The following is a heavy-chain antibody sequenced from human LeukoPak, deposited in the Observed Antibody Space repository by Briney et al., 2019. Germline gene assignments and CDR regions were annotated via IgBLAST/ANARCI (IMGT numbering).Heavy chain of an antibody. J-gene: IGHJ4*02. CDR1: GFTFSSYA. Sequence: GGSLRLSCAASGFTFSSYAMSWVRQAPGKGLDWVSHISAGGGTTYYADSVQGRFTISGDNSKNTLYLQMYSLRAEDTAVYYCAKAEGSGNQPFDYWGQGTLVTVSS. CDR3: AKAEGSGNQPFDY. D-gene: IGHD3-10*01. V-gene: IGHV3-23*01. CDR2: ISAGGGTT.